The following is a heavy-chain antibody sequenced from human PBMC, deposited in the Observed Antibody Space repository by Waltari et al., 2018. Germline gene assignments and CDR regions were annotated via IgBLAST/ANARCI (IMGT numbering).Heavy chain of an antibody. CDR2: IYTSGST. J-gene: IGHJ3*02. CDR1: GGSISSGSYY. V-gene: IGHV4-61*02. Sequence: QVQLQESGPGLVKPSQTLSLTCTVSGGSISSGSYYWSWIRQPAGKGLEWIGRIYTSGSTNYNPSLKSRVTISVDTSKNQFSLKLSSVTAADTAVYYCARTVWGDAFDIWGQGTMVTVSS. D-gene: IGHD7-27*01. CDR3: ARTVWGDAFDI.